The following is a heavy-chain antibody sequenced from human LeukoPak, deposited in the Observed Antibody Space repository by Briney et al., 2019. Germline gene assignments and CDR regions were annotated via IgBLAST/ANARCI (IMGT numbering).Heavy chain of an antibody. J-gene: IGHJ5*02. CDR1: GFTFSSYA. CDR3: AKDLGGYGSGSPDWFDP. V-gene: IGHV3-23*01. CDR2: ISGSGGST. Sequence: QPGGSLRLSCAASGFTFSSYAMSWVRQAPGKGLEWVSAISGSGGSTYYADSVKGRFTISRDNSKNTLYLQMNSLRGEDTAVYYWAKDLGGYGSGSPDWFDPWGQGTLVTVSS. D-gene: IGHD3-10*01.